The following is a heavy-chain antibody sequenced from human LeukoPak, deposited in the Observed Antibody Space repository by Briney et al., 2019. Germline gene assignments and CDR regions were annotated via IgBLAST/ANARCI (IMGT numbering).Heavy chain of an antibody. CDR2: ISGSGGST. CDR1: GFTFSSYA. J-gene: IGHJ4*02. CDR3: AKLPSPTIFGVVSFDY. D-gene: IGHD3-3*01. V-gene: IGHV3-23*01. Sequence: GGSLRLSCAASGFTFSSYAMSWVRQAPGKGLEWVSAISGSGGSTYYADSVKGRFTISRDNSKNTLYLQMNSLRAEDTAVYYCAKLPSPTIFGVVSFDYWGQGTLVTVSS.